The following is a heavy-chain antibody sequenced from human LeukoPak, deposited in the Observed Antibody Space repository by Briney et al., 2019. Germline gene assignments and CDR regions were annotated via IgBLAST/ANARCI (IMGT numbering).Heavy chain of an antibody. CDR3: GRVIAGAIDY. CDR1: GFTFSGHS. Sequence: PGGSLRLSCAASGFTFSGHSLTWVRQAPGKGLEWVANINLDGSHRFYVDFVKWRFNISRDNAENSMYLQMNSLRAEDTAVYYCGRVIAGAIDYWGQGTIVTVSS. CDR2: INLDGSHR. V-gene: IGHV3-7*01. J-gene: IGHJ4*02. D-gene: IGHD6-13*01.